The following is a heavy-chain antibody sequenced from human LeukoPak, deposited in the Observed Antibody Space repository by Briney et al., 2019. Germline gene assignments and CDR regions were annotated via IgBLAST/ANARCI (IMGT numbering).Heavy chain of an antibody. V-gene: IGHV3-33*01. CDR2: IWSDGSNK. CDR1: GFSFSSYG. J-gene: IGHJ4*02. Sequence: GGSLRLSCSASGFSFSSYGMNWVRQAPTKGLEWVALIWSDGSNKYYADSVEGRFAISRDNSKNTLYLEMNSVRAEDTAVYYCARGALSGTSMDYFDYWGQGTLATVSS. D-gene: IGHD6-19*01. CDR3: ARGALSGTSMDYFDY.